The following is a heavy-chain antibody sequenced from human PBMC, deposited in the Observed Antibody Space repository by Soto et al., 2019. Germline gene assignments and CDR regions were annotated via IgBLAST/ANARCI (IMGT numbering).Heavy chain of an antibody. CDR2: IHPSGST. CDR3: SRGNDAYKGGRT. Sequence: QVQLQQWGAGLLKPSETLSLTCAVYDGSLSDDYYTWTRQSPGKGLEWIGEIHPSGSTYYNPFLKTLVTLAQDTPKKQFALNLISVTAADTCEYYCSRGNDAYKGGRTWGQGTLVTVSS. CDR1: DGSLSDDY. D-gene: IGHD1-1*01. J-gene: IGHJ5*02. V-gene: IGHV4-34*02.